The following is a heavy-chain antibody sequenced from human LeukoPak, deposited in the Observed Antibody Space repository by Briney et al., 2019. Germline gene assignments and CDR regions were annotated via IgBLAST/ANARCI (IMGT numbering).Heavy chain of an antibody. CDR2: IYSGGST. J-gene: IGHJ4*02. D-gene: IGHD3-22*01. CDR3: ARGHDYDSSVAY. V-gene: IGHV3-66*01. Sequence: GGSLRLSCAASGFTVSSNYMSWVRQAPGKGLEWVSVIYSGGSTYYADFVKGRFTISRDNSKNTVDLQMNSLRAEDTAVYYCARGHDYDSSVAYWGQGTLVTVSS. CDR1: GFTVSSNY.